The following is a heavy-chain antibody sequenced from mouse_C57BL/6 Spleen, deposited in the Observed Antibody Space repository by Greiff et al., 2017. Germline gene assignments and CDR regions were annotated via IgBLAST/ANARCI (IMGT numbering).Heavy chain of an antibody. J-gene: IGHJ2*01. D-gene: IGHD1-1*01. Sequence: EVHLVESGGGLVKPGGSLKLSCAASGFTFSDYGMHWVRQAPEKGLEWVAYISSGSSTIYYADTVKGRFTISRDNAKNTLFLQMTSLRSEDTAMYYCARSSTVVAHLDYWGQGTTLTVSS. CDR2: ISSGSSTI. V-gene: IGHV5-17*01. CDR1: GFTFSDYG. CDR3: ARSSTVVAHLDY.